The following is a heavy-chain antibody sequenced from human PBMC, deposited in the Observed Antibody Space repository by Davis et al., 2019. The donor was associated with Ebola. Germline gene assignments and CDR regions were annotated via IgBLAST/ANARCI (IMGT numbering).Heavy chain of an antibody. D-gene: IGHD4-17*01. CDR1: GYTFTSYG. Sequence: ASVKVSCKASGYTFTSYGITWVRQAPGQGLEWMGWISAYNGNTNYAQKLQGRLTMTTDTSTSTAYMELRSLRSDDAAVYYCARDVDYGDGIGYWGQGTLVTVAS. CDR2: ISAYNGNT. J-gene: IGHJ4*02. CDR3: ARDVDYGDGIGY. V-gene: IGHV1-18*01.